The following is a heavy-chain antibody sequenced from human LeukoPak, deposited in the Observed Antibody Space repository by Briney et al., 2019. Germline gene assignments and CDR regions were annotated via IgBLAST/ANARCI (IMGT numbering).Heavy chain of an antibody. CDR2: IYPGDSDT. CDR3: ATLYSNYPNWFDP. J-gene: IGHJ5*02. V-gene: IGHV5-51*01. Sequence: GESLKISCKGSGYSFTSYWIGWVRQMPGKGLEWMGIIYPGDSDTRYSPSFQGQVTISADKSTSTAYLQWSSLKASDTAMYYCATLYSNYPNWFDPWGQGTLVTVSS. CDR1: GYSFTSYW. D-gene: IGHD4-11*01.